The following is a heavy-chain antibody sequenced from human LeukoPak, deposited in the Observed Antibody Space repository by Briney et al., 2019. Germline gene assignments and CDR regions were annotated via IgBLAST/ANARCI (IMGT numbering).Heavy chain of an antibody. D-gene: IGHD2-2*01. J-gene: IGHJ6*03. Sequence: GGSLRLSCAASGFTFSSYAMHWVRQAPGKGLEWVAVISYDGSNKYYADSVKGRFTISRDNSKNTLYLQMNSLRAEDTAVYYCARVEYCSSTSCYYYYYMDVWGEGTTVTVSS. CDR2: ISYDGSNK. CDR1: GFTFSSYA. V-gene: IGHV3-30-3*01. CDR3: ARVEYCSSTSCYYYYYMDV.